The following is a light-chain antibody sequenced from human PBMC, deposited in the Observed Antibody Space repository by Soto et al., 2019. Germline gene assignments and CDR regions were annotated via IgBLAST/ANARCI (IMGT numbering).Light chain of an antibody. CDR2: WAS. CDR3: QQYYSTPYT. CDR1: QSVYYSANSKNY. V-gene: IGKV4-1*01. Sequence: DIVMTQSPDSLAVSLGERATINCKSSQSVYYSANSKNYLAWYQQKPGQPPKLLIYWASTRESGVPDRFSGRGSGTDFTLTISSLQAEDVAVYSCQQYYSTPYTFGQGTKLEIK. J-gene: IGKJ2*01.